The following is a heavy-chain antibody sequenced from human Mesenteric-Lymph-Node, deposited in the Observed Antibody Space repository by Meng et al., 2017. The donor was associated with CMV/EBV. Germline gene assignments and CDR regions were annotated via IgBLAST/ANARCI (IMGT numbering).Heavy chain of an antibody. Sequence: ASVKVSCKSSGSTFTNSYIQWVRQAPGQGLEWMGWISAYNGNTNYAQKLQGRVTMTTDTSTSTAYMELRSLRSDDTAVYYCARAPSPAGLGDYWGQGTLVTVSS. J-gene: IGHJ4*02. CDR2: ISAYNGNT. V-gene: IGHV1-18*01. CDR3: ARAPSPAGLGDY. CDR1: GSTFTNSY.